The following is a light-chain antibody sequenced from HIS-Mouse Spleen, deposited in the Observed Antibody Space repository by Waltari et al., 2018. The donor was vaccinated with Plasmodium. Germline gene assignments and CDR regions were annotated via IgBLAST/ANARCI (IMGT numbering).Light chain of an antibody. Sequence: EIEMTQSPAILSASPGESATPSCRASQRVSSNLAWYQQKPGQAPRLLIYGASTRATGIPARFSGSGSGTEFTLTISSLQSEDFAVYYCQQYNNWSFTFGPGTKVDIK. CDR1: QRVSSN. J-gene: IGKJ3*01. CDR2: GAS. CDR3: QQYNNWSFT. V-gene: IGKV3-15*01.